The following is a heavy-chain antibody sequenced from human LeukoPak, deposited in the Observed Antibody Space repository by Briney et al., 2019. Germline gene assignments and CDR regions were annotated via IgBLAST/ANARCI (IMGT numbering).Heavy chain of an antibody. CDR1: GYTFTGYY. J-gene: IGHJ4*02. Sequence: ASVKVSCKASGYTFTGYYMQWVRQAPGQGLEWMGRINPNSGGTNYAQKFQGRVTMTRDTSISTAYMELSRLSSDDTAVYYCARERIGYSYGSIKSDYWGQGTLVTVSS. V-gene: IGHV1-2*06. CDR2: INPNSGGT. CDR3: ARERIGYSYGSIKSDY. D-gene: IGHD5-18*01.